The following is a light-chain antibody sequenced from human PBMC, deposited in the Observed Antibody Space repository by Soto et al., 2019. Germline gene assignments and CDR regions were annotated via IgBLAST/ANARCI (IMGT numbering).Light chain of an antibody. CDR1: SSVVGNLNR. Sequence: QSALAQPPSVSGSPGQSVTISCTETSSVVGNLNRVSWYQQPPGTAPKLIIYDVSSRPSGVPDRFSGSQSGNTASLTISGLQAEDEAEYYCGLYTTSSTLLFGGGTKLTVL. V-gene: IGLV2-18*01. CDR3: GLYTTSSTLL. J-gene: IGLJ2*01. CDR2: DVS.